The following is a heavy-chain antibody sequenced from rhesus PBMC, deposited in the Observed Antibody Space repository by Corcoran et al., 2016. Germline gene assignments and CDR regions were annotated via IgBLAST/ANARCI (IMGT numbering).Heavy chain of an antibody. CDR3: AREGQWVQDRDAFDF. CDR1: GGSISSSY. J-gene: IGHJ3*01. D-gene: IGHD5-24*01. Sequence: QLQLQESGPGLVKPSETLSLTCAVSGGSISSSYWSWIRQAPGKGTGWIGYIYGSGRRPHARPSLMSRVTLSVDTSRTQPSRRLSSVTAADTAVYYCAREGQWVQDRDAFDFWGQGLRVTVSS. V-gene: IGHV4-169*02. CDR2: IYGSGRRP.